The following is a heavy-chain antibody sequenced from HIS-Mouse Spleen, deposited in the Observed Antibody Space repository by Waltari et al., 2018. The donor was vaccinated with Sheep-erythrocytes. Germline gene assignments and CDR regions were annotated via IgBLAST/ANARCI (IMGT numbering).Heavy chain of an antibody. CDR1: GGSISSYY. V-gene: IGHV4-59*08. J-gene: IGHJ3*02. CDR2: IYYSGST. CDR3: ARFGRPRFWPVGATAFDI. D-gene: IGHD1-26*01. Sequence: QVQLQESGPGLVKPSETLSLTCTVSGGSISSYYWSWIRQPPGKGLEWIGDIYYSGSTNYNPSLKSRVTISVETSKNQFSRKLSSVTAADTAVYYCARFGRPRFWPVGATAFDIWGQGTMVTVSS.